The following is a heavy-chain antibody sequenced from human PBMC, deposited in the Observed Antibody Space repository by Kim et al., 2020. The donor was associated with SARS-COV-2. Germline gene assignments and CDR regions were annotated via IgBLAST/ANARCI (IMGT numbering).Heavy chain of an antibody. D-gene: IGHD2-15*01. CDR1: GGTFSNYV. CDR3: ARGGTRTPGVVAVGGLDV. V-gene: IGHV1-69*10. CDR2: TIPILGTS. Sequence: SVKVSCRASGGTFSNYVISWVRQAPGQGLVWMGWTIPILGTSNYAQEFQGRVTIAADTSTSTAYMELSSLRSDDTGVYYCARGGTRTPGVVAVGGLDVWGQGTTVTVSS. J-gene: IGHJ6*02.